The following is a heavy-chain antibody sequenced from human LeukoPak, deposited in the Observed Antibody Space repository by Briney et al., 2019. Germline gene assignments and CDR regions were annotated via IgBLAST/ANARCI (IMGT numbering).Heavy chain of an antibody. J-gene: IGHJ4*02. CDR2: ISAYNGNT. Sequence: ASVNVSCKASGYSFSGFYLFWVRQAPGQGLEWMGWISAYNGNTNYAQKLQGRVTMTTDTSTSTAYMELRSLRSDDTAVYYCARSGLVGASDYWGQGTLVTVSS. D-gene: IGHD1-26*01. CDR3: ARSGLVGASDY. V-gene: IGHV1-18*04. CDR1: GYSFSGFY.